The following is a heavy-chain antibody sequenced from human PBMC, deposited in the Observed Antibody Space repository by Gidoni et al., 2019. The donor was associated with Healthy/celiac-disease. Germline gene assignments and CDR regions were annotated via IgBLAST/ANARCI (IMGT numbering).Heavy chain of an antibody. CDR2: ISGSGGST. V-gene: IGHV3-23*01. J-gene: IGHJ6*03. Sequence: EVQLLESGGGLVQPGGSLRLSCAASGFTFSSHAMSWVRQAPGKGLEWVSAISGSGGSTYYADSVKGRFTISRDNSKNTLYLQMNSLRAEDTAVYYCAKDGADSSSFGVGLSYYYMDVWGKGTTVTVSS. D-gene: IGHD6-6*01. CDR3: AKDGADSSSFGVGLSYYYMDV. CDR1: GFTFSSHA.